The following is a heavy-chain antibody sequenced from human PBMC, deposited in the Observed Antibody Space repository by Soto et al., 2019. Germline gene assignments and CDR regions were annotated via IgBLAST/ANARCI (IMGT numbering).Heavy chain of an antibody. J-gene: IGHJ6*02. CDR3: ARQHTTGNTSHYGRDV. CDR1: GYSFTSYW. Sequence: PWESLKISCKGSGYSFTSYWIGWVRQMPGKGLEWVGIIYPGYSDTRYSPSFQGQVTISADKSISTAYLQWSSLKASDTAMYYFARQHTTGNTSHYGRDVWGQGTTVTVSS. V-gene: IGHV5-51*01. D-gene: IGHD1-1*01. CDR2: IYPGYSDT.